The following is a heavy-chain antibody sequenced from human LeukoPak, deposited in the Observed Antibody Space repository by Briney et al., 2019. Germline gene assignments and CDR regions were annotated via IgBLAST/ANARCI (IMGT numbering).Heavy chain of an antibody. Sequence: SETLSLTCTVSGGSISSSSYYWGWIRQPPGKGLEWIGSIYYSGSTYYNPSLKSRVTISVDTSKNQFSLRLSSVTAADTAVYYCASPSTVGYSSAWYVLADAFDIWGQGTMVTVSS. V-gene: IGHV4-39*07. J-gene: IGHJ3*02. CDR3: ASPSTVGYSSAWYVLADAFDI. D-gene: IGHD6-19*01. CDR2: IYYSGST. CDR1: GGSISSSSYY.